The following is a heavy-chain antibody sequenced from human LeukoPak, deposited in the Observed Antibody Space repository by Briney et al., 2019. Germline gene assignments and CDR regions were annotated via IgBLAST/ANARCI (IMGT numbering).Heavy chain of an antibody. Sequence: GGSLRLSCAASGFTFDDYAMHWVRQAPGKGLEWVSGISWNGGSIGYADSVKGRFTISRDNAKNSLYLQMNSLRAEDTALYYCAKSSRRDCSSASCYDAFDIWGQGKMVTVSS. CDR3: AKSSRRDCSSASCYDAFDI. CDR1: GFTFDDYA. J-gene: IGHJ3*02. CDR2: ISWNGGSI. V-gene: IGHV3-9*01. D-gene: IGHD2-2*01.